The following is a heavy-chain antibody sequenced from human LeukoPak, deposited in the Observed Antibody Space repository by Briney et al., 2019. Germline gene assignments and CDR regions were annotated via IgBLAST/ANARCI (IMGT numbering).Heavy chain of an antibody. D-gene: IGHD1-26*01. CDR3: ARDRRTGIVGATPNDY. J-gene: IGHJ4*02. CDR2: ISYDGSNK. Sequence: AGGSLRLSCAASGFTFSDYSMHWVRQAPGKGLEWVAVISYDGSNKYYADSVKGRFTISRDNSKNTLYLQMNSLRAEDTAVYYCARDRRTGIVGATPNDYWGQGTLVTVSS. CDR1: GFTFSDYS. V-gene: IGHV3-30*03.